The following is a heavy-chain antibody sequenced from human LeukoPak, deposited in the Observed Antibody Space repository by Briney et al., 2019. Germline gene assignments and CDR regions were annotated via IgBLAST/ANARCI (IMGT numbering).Heavy chain of an antibody. CDR3: ARASAIVPFYFDY. CDR1: GGTFSSYA. V-gene: IGHV1-69*04. CDR2: IIPILGIA. Sequence: GSSVKVSCKASGGTFSSYAISWLRQSPGQGLEWMGRIIPILGIANYAQKFQGRVTITADKSTSTAYMELSSLRSEDTAVYYCARASAIVPFYFDYWGQGTPVTVSS. D-gene: IGHD1-26*01. J-gene: IGHJ4*02.